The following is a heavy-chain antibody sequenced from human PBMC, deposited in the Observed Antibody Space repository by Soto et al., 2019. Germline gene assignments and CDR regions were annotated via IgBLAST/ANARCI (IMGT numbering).Heavy chain of an antibody. CDR3: ARPMRYYYDSSDQSAWFDP. Sequence: QVQLVQSGAEVKKPGSSVKVSCKASGGTFNSYAISWVRQAPGQGLEWMGGIIPIFGTAKYAQKFQGRVTITADESTSTAYMELSSLRSEDTAVYYCARPMRYYYDSSDQSAWFDPWGQGTLVTVSS. J-gene: IGHJ5*02. V-gene: IGHV1-69*12. CDR2: IIPIFGTA. D-gene: IGHD3-22*01. CDR1: GGTFNSYA.